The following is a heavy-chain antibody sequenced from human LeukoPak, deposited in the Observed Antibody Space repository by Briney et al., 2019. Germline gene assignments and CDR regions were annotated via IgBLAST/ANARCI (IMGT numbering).Heavy chain of an antibody. J-gene: IGHJ4*02. CDR3: AGDYGSGSYRFDY. V-gene: IGHV4-59*12. Sequence: SETLSLTCTFSGGSISSYSWSWVRQPPGRGLEWIGYIYYSGRTTYNPSFKTRLTMSLDTSKNQFSLKLNSVTAADTAVYYCAGDYGSGSYRFDYWGQGTLVTASS. D-gene: IGHD3-10*01. CDR2: IYYSGRT. CDR1: GGSISSYS.